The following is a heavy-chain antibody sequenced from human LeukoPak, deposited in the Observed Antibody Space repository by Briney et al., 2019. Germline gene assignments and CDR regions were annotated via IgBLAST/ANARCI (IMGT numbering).Heavy chain of an antibody. CDR1: GFTFSSYS. CDR3: ARGSYDYGDYVPYYYYYMDV. V-gene: IGHV3-21*01. D-gene: IGHD4-17*01. J-gene: IGHJ6*03. CDR2: ISIISSYI. Sequence: GGSLRLSCAASGFTFSSYSMNWVRQAPGKGLEWVSSISIISSYIYYADSVKGRFTISRDNAKNSLYLQMNSLRAEDTAVYYCARGSYDYGDYVPYYYYYMDVWGKGTTVTVSS.